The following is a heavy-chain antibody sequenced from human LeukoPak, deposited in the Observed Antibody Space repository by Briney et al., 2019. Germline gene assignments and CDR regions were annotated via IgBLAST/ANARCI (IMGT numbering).Heavy chain of an antibody. D-gene: IGHD3/OR15-3a*01. CDR2: IYHSGST. CDR3: AREVNHYGLRRNSFDP. Sequence: PSQTLSLTCTVSGGSISSGGYYWSWIRQPPGKGLEWIGYIYHSGSTYYNPSLKSRVTISVDSSKNQFSLKLSSVTAADTAVYYCAREVNHYGLRRNSFDPWGQGTKVTVSS. V-gene: IGHV4-30-2*01. CDR1: GGSISSGGYY. J-gene: IGHJ5*02.